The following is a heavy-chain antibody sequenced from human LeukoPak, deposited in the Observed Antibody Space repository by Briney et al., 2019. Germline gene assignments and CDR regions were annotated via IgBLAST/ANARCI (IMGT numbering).Heavy chain of an antibody. D-gene: IGHD6-13*01. CDR2: IYYSGST. Sequence: TSETLSLTCTVSGASISSSSYYWGWLRQPPGKGLEWIGSIYYSGSTYYNPSLKSRVTISVDTSKNQFSLKLSSVTAADTAVYYCARAVTAAGPYYYYYYGMDVWGQGTTVTVSS. V-gene: IGHV4-39*07. CDR1: GASISSSSYY. CDR3: ARAVTAAGPYYYYYYGMDV. J-gene: IGHJ6*02.